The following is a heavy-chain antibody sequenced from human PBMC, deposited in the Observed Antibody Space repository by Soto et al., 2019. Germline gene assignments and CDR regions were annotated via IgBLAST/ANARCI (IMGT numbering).Heavy chain of an antibody. Sequence: PSETLSLTCAVYGGSFSGYYWSWIRQPPGKGLEWIGEINHSGSTNYNPSLKSRVTISVDTSKNQFSLKLSSVTAADTAVYYCAGNIAARAYWGQGTLVTVSS. CDR1: GGSFSGYY. D-gene: IGHD6-6*01. V-gene: IGHV4-34*01. CDR2: INHSGST. J-gene: IGHJ4*02. CDR3: AGNIAARAY.